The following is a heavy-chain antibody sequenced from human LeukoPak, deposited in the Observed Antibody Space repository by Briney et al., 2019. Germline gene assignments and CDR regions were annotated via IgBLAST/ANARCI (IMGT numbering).Heavy chain of an antibody. Sequence: SVKVPCKAFGGTFSSYAISWVRQAPGQGLEWMGGIIPIFGTANYAQKFQGRVTITTDESTSTAYMELSSLRSEDTAVYYCAREVCSSTSCYLNYYYMDVWGKGATVTVSS. CDR2: IIPIFGTA. D-gene: IGHD2-2*01. J-gene: IGHJ6*03. CDR1: GGTFSSYA. V-gene: IGHV1-69*05. CDR3: AREVCSSTSCYLNYYYMDV.